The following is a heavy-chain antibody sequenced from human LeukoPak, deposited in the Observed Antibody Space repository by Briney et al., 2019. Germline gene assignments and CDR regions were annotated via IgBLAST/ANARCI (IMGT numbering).Heavy chain of an antibody. D-gene: IGHD4-17*01. V-gene: IGHV3-74*01. Sequence: GGSLRLSCAASGFTFSSYWMHWVRQAPGKGLVWVSGINPDGSTTTYADSVKGRFTISRENAKSTLYLHMNILRVEDTAVYYCARGRYGDYHWGQGILVTVSS. CDR1: GFTFSSYW. CDR2: INPDGSTT. CDR3: ARGRYGDYH. J-gene: IGHJ4*02.